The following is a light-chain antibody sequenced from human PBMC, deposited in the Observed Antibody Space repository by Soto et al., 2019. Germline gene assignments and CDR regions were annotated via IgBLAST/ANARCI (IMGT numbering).Light chain of an antibody. J-gene: IGLJ1*01. V-gene: IGLV2-8*01. Sequence: QSVLTQPPSASGSPGQSVTISCTGTSSDVGGYNYVSWYQQHPGKAPKLMIYEVSKRPSGVPDRFSGSKSGNTASLTVSGLQAEDEADYYCTSYVGSNNFFYVFGTGTKVTVL. CDR1: SSDVGGYNY. CDR2: EVS. CDR3: TSYVGSNNFFYV.